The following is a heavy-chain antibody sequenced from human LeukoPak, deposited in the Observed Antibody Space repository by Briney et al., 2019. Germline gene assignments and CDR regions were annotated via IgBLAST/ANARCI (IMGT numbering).Heavy chain of an antibody. CDR1: GDSVSSGNYY. CDR2: INHGGSI. Sequence: SGTLSLTCTVSGDSVSSGNYYWSWIRQPPGKGLEWIGEINHGGSITYNPSLKSRVTISVDTSKNQFSLNLSSVTAADTAVYYCARVGSGSFDYWGQGTLVTVSS. J-gene: IGHJ4*02. D-gene: IGHD3-10*01. CDR3: ARVGSGSFDY. V-gene: IGHV4-61*01.